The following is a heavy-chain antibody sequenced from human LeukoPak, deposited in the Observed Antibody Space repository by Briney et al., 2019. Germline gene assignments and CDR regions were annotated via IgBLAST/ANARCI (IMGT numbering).Heavy chain of an antibody. CDR1: GYIFTNYY. D-gene: IGHD2-15*01. Sequence: GASVKVSCKASGYIFTNYYMHWVRQAPGQGLEWMGIINPSGGSTSYAQKFQDRITMTRDTSTSIVYMNLSSLRSEDTAVYYCARGGSSLPFDYWGQGTLVTVSS. V-gene: IGHV1-46*01. CDR2: INPSGGST. CDR3: ARGGSSLPFDY. J-gene: IGHJ4*02.